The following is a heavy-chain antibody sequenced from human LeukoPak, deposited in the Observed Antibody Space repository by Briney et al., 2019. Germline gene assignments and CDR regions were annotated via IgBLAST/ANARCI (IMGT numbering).Heavy chain of an antibody. CDR2: IKEDGSEK. V-gene: IGHV3-7*05. CDR3: ASYEQSVSNWYFDL. Sequence: PGGSLRLSCAASGFTFSSYWMSWVRQAPGKGREWVANIKEDGSEKNYVDSVKGRFTISRDNAKNSLYLQMSSLRAEDTAVYYCASYEQSVSNWYFDLWGRGTLVTVSP. CDR1: GFTFSSYW. J-gene: IGHJ2*01. D-gene: IGHD3-16*01.